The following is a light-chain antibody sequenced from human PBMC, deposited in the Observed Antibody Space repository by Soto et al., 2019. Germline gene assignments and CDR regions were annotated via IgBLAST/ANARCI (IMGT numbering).Light chain of an antibody. J-gene: IGKJ1*01. Sequence: DIQMTQSPSILSASVGDRVTITCRASQNIGTWLAWYQQKPGRAPKLLIFDVSSLASGVPARFSGSGSGTEFTLTISSLQSDDSAVYRCQHCAVYSWTFGPGTKVEIK. V-gene: IGKV1-5*01. CDR2: DVS. CDR1: QNIGTW. CDR3: QHCAVYSWT.